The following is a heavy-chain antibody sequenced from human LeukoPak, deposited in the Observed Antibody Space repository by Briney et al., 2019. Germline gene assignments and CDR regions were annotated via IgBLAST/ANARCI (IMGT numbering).Heavy chain of an antibody. Sequence: GASVKVSCKASGYTFTGYYMHWVRQAPGQGLEWMGWINPNSGGTNYAQKFQGRVTMTRDTPISTAYMELSRLRSDDTAVYYCARDRITMVRGANGSWFDPWGQGTLVTVSS. CDR1: GYTFTGYY. V-gene: IGHV1-2*02. D-gene: IGHD3-10*01. J-gene: IGHJ5*02. CDR2: INPNSGGT. CDR3: ARDRITMVRGANGSWFDP.